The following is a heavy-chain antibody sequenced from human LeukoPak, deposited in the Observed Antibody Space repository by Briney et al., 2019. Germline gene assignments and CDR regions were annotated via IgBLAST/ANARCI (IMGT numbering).Heavy chain of an antibody. D-gene: IGHD1-1*01. CDR1: GFTFSSYA. Sequence: SGGSLRLSCAASGFTFSSYAMSWVRQAPGKGLEWVSAISGSGGSTYYADSVKGRFTISRDNSKNTLYLQMNSLRAEDTAVYYCAIYDRAPACFDYWRQGTLVTVSS. CDR3: AIYDRAPACFDY. J-gene: IGHJ4*02. V-gene: IGHV3-23*01. CDR2: ISGSGGST.